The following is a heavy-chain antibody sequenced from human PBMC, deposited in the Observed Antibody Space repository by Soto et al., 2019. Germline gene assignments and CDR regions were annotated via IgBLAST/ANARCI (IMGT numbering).Heavy chain of an antibody. CDR3: AKVPDYDFWSGRPPTFDY. CDR1: GFTFDSFV. J-gene: IGHJ4*02. CDR2: MSGSGDNT. Sequence: GGSLRLSCAASGFTFDSFVMSWVRQAPGKGLEWVSSMSGSGDNTYYADSVKGRFTISRDNSKNMLFLQMSSLRAEDTAVYYCAKVPDYDFWSGRPPTFDYWGQGTLVTVSS. V-gene: IGHV3-23*01. D-gene: IGHD3-3*01.